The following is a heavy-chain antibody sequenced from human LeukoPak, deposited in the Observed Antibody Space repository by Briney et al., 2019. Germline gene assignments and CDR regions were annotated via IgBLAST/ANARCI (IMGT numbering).Heavy chain of an antibody. V-gene: IGHV3-33*01. Sequence: PGGSLRLSCAASGFTFSNYGMHWVRQAPGKGLEWVAVIWYDGTNKYYADSLNGRFTISRDNSKNTLYLQMNSLRAEDTAIYYCARGSGLRQQLAIDYCRQGTLVTVSS. D-gene: IGHD6-13*01. J-gene: IGHJ4*02. CDR3: ARGSGLRQQLAIDY. CDR1: GFTFSNYG. CDR2: IWYDGTNK.